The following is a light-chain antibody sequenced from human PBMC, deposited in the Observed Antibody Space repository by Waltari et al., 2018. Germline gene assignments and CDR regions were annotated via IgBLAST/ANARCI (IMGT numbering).Light chain of an antibody. V-gene: IGKV2-28*01. CDR1: QGLLHSSGNTF. CDR3: MQARQTPWT. Sequence: DLVLTQSPLPLSVTPGEPASNSCRSRQGLLHSSGNTFLDWYLHKPGQSPQLLIYLPSNRASGVPDRFSGSGSGTDFTLKISRVEAEDVGVYFCMQARQTPWTFGQGTKVEIK. CDR2: LPS. J-gene: IGKJ1*01.